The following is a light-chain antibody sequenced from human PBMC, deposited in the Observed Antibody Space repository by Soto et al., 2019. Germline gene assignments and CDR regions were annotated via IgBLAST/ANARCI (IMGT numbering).Light chain of an antibody. J-gene: IGKJ5*01. Sequence: TLLTHSPATLSVSPGEIASLSFRASQTVSSNLAWYQQKPGQIPRLLIYDASTRATGIPARFSGSGSGTEFTLTISSLQSEDFAVYYCQQYNDWPITFGQGTRLEIK. CDR2: DAS. CDR1: QTVSSN. CDR3: QQYNDWPIT. V-gene: IGKV3-15*01.